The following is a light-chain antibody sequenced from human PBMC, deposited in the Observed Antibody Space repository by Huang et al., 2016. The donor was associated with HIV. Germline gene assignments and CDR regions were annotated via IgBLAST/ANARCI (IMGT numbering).Light chain of an antibody. Sequence: EIVLTQSPGNLSLSPGERATLSCRASQSVSSSYLAWYQQKPGQAPRLLIYGTSSRATGIPARFSGSGSGTDFTLTITRLEPEDFAVFYCQQFGSSPYTFGQGTKLEI. V-gene: IGKV3-20*01. CDR1: QSVSSSY. CDR2: GTS. CDR3: QQFGSSPYT. J-gene: IGKJ2*01.